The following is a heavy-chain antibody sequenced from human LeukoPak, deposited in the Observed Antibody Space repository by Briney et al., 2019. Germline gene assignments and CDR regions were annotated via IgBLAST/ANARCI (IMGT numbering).Heavy chain of an antibody. CDR1: GYTFTSYA. CDR3: AIRWLVLGPPYYFDY. J-gene: IGHJ4*02. CDR2: INAGNGNT. D-gene: IGHD6-19*01. Sequence: ASVTVSCTASGYTFTSYAMHWVRQAPGQRLEWMGWINAGNGNTKYSQKFQGRVTITRDTSASTAYMELSSLRSEDTAVYYCAIRWLVLGPPYYFDYWGQGTLVTVSS. V-gene: IGHV1-3*01.